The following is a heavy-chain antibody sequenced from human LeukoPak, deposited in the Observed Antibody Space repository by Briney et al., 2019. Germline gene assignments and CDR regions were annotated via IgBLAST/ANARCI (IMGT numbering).Heavy chain of an antibody. D-gene: IGHD3-3*01. CDR2: ISAYNGNT. J-gene: IGHJ4*02. CDR3: ASVSTNDFWSGYLDY. Sequence: GASVKVSCKASGYTFTSYGISWVRQAPGQGLEWMGWISAYNGNTNYAQKLQGRVTMTTDTSTSTAYMELRSLRSDDTAVYYCASVSTNDFWSGYLDYWGQGTLVTVSS. CDR1: GYTFTSYG. V-gene: IGHV1-18*01.